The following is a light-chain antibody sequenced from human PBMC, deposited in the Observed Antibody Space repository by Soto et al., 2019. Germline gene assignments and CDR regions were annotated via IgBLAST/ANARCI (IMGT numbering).Light chain of an antibody. CDR2: RNN. Sequence: LTQPPSASGTPRQGVTISCSGSTSNIGSNYVYWYQQLPGTAPKLLIYRNNQRPSGDPDRFSGSKSGTSASLAISGLRSDDEADYFCATWDDSLNGFYVFGTGTKVTLL. V-gene: IGLV1-47*01. CDR3: ATWDDSLNGFYV. CDR1: TSNIGSNY. J-gene: IGLJ1*01.